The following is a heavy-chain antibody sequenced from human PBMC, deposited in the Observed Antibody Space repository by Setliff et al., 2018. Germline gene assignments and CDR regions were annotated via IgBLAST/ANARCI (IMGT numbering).Heavy chain of an antibody. CDR3: ARDLGHGGDSDY. J-gene: IGHJ4*02. Sequence: PSETLSLTCTVSGYSISSGYIWGWIRQPPGKGLEWVGNIGHTGSINYNPSLKSRLTISRDTSKNQVSLKLDSVTTTDTAVYYCARDLGHGGDSDYWGQGVLVTVSS. D-gene: IGHD2-21*02. V-gene: IGHV4-38-2*02. CDR1: GYSISSGYI. CDR2: IGHTGSI.